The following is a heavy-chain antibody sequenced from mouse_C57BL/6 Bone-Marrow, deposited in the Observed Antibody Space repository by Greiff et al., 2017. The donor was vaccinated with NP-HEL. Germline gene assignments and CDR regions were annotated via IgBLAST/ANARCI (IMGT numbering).Heavy chain of an antibody. CDR3: ARWLGRRGDY. CDR1: GYPFTSYW. D-gene: IGHD4-1*01. Sequence: QVQLQQPGAELVKPGASVTLSCKASGYPFTSYWMHWVKQRPGQGLEWIGMIHPNSGSTNYNEKFKSKATLTVDKSSSTAYMQLSSLTSEDSAVYYCARWLGRRGDYWGQGTTLTVSS. J-gene: IGHJ2*01. CDR2: IHPNSGST. V-gene: IGHV1-64*01.